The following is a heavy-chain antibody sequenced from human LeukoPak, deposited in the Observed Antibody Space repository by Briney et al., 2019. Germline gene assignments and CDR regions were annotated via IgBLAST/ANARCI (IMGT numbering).Heavy chain of an antibody. Sequence: GGSLRLSCAASGFTFSSYAMSWVRQAPGKGLEWVSAISGSGGSTYYADSVKGRFTISRDNSKNTLYLQMNSLRAEDTAVYYCAKDLKTTVTTYPHYYYYYYGMDVWGRGTTVTVSS. D-gene: IGHD4-17*01. J-gene: IGHJ6*02. CDR2: ISGSGGST. V-gene: IGHV3-23*01. CDR1: GFTFSSYA. CDR3: AKDLKTTVTTYPHYYYYYYGMDV.